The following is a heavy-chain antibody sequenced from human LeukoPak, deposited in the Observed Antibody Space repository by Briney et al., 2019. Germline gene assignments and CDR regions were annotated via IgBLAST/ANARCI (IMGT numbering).Heavy chain of an antibody. CDR1: GGSISSSSYY. Sequence: SETLSLTCTVSGGSISSSSYYWGWIRQPPGKGLEWIGSIYYSGSTYYNPSLKSRVTISVDTSKNQFSLKLSSVTATDTAVYYCARRMQYSSSSHDYYYYMDVWGKGTTVTVSS. V-gene: IGHV4-39*07. D-gene: IGHD6-6*01. J-gene: IGHJ6*03. CDR3: ARRMQYSSSSHDYYYYMDV. CDR2: IYYSGST.